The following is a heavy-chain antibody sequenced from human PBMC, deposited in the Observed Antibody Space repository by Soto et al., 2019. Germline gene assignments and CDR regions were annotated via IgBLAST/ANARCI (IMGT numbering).Heavy chain of an antibody. J-gene: IGHJ6*02. Sequence: QVQLQESGPGLVKPSQTLSLTCTVSGGSISSGGYYWSWIRQHPGKGLEWIGYIYYSGSTYYNPSLRCRVTMSVDTSKNQFSLKLSSVTAADTAVYYCAASCVGCGGFNYYGMDVWGQGTTVTVSS. D-gene: IGHD2-21*01. CDR3: AASCVGCGGFNYYGMDV. V-gene: IGHV4-31*03. CDR1: GGSISSGGYY. CDR2: IYYSGST.